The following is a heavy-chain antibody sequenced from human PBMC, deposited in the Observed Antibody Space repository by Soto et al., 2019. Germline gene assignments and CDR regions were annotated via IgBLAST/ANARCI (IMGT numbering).Heavy chain of an antibody. V-gene: IGHV5-51*01. Sequence: GESLKISCKGSGYSFAGYWIAWVRQMPGKGLELMGIIYPSDSDTRYRPSFQGQVTISADRSISSAYLQWSSLRASDTAMYYCARGGVSTRTFDYWGRGTPVTVSS. D-gene: IGHD3-3*01. J-gene: IGHJ4*02. CDR2: IYPSDSDT. CDR3: ARGGVSTRTFDY. CDR1: GYSFAGYW.